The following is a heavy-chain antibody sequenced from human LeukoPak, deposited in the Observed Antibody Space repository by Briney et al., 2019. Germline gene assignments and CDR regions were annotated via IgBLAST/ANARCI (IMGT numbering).Heavy chain of an antibody. D-gene: IGHD3-22*01. J-gene: IGHJ4*02. V-gene: IGHV3-74*01. CDR2: INSDGSST. CDR3: ARVHDTMMDY. CDR1: GFTFSNYW. Sequence: GGSLRLSCAASGFTFSNYWMHWLRQAPGKGLVWVSRINSDGSSTSYADSVKGRFTISRDNDKNTLYLQMNSLRAEDTAVYYCARVHDTMMDYWGQGTLVTVSS.